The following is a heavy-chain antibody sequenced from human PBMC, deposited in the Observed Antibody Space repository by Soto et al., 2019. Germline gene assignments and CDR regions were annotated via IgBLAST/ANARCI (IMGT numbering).Heavy chain of an antibody. CDR2: ISYRSDYI. V-gene: IGHV3-21*06. Sequence: ESGGGLVKPGGSLRLSCEASGFTFRSYSMNWVRQAPGKGLEWVSSISYRSDYIYADSVKGRFTISRDNAKNSLYLQMKRLRAEATAVCFCGREPLFAGYYYYVDVWGKGNTVTVSS. D-gene: IGHD1-1*01. J-gene: IGHJ6*03. CDR3: GREPLFAGYYYYVDV. CDR1: GFTFRSYS.